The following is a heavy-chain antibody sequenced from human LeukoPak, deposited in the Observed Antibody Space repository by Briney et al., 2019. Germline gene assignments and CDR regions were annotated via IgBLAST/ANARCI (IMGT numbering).Heavy chain of an antibody. D-gene: IGHD6-19*01. CDR2: IWYDGSNK. V-gene: IGHV3-33*06. Sequence: GGSLRLSCAASGFTFSSYGMHWVRQAPGKGLEWVAVIWYDGSNKYYADSVKGRFTISRDNSKNTLYLQMNSLRAEDTAVFYCAKRGGIAVAGTAPYYFDYWGQGTLVTVSS. CDR1: GFTFSSYG. J-gene: IGHJ4*02. CDR3: AKRGGIAVAGTAPYYFDY.